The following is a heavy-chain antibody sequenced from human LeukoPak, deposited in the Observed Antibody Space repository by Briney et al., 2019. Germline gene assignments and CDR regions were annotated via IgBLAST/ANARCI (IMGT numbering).Heavy chain of an antibody. CDR2: IWYDGSNK. J-gene: IGHJ4*02. CDR3: ARDDTSAYYYFDY. V-gene: IGHV3-33*08. D-gene: IGHD3-22*01. Sequence: GGSLRLSCAASGFTFINYGMHWVRQAPGRGLEWVALIWYDGSNKYYADSVKGRSTISRDNPKNTLYLQMNSLRAEDTAVYYCARDDTSAYYYFDYWGQGTLVTVSS. CDR1: GFTFINYG.